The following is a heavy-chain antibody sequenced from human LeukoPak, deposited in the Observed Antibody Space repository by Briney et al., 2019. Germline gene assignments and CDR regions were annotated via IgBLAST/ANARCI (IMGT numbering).Heavy chain of an antibody. D-gene: IGHD6-19*01. CDR3: ARGWYYVDY. J-gene: IGHJ4*02. CDR2: IYSSGST. Sequence: SETLSLTCTVSGGSISSYYWSWIRQPPGKGLEWIGYIYSSGSTIYNPSLKYRVTISVDTSKNQFSLNLSSVSAADTAVYYCARGWYYVDYWGQGTLVTVSS. CDR1: GGSISSYY. V-gene: IGHV4-4*08.